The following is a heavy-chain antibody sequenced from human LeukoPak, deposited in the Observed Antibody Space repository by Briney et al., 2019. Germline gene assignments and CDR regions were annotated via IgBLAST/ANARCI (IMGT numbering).Heavy chain of an antibody. V-gene: IGHV7-4-1*02. Sequence: ASVKVSCKASGYTFTSYAMNWVRQAPGQGLEWMGWINTNTGNPTYAQGFTGRFVFSLDTSVSTAYLQISSLKAEDTAVYYCARDKSYPIAAADAFDIWGQGTMVTVSS. J-gene: IGHJ3*02. D-gene: IGHD6-13*01. CDR2: INTNTGNP. CDR1: GYTFTSYA. CDR3: ARDKSYPIAAADAFDI.